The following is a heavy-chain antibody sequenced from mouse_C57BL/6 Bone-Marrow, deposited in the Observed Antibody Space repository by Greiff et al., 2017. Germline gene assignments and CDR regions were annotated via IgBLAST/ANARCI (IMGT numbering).Heavy chain of an antibody. D-gene: IGHD2-5*01. Sequence: EVQLQQSGAELVRPGASVKLSCTASGYNIKDDYMPWVKQRPEQGLEWIGWIDPESGGTDYASKFQGKDTITADTSSNTAYLQLSSLTSEDTAVYYCTTYSNDWYYEVWGTGTTVTVSS. CDR3: TTYSNDWYYEV. V-gene: IGHV14-4*01. CDR2: IDPESGGT. CDR1: GYNIKDDY. J-gene: IGHJ1*03.